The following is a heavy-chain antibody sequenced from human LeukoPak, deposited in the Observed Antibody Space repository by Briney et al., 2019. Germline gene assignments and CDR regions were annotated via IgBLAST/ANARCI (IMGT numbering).Heavy chain of an antibody. Sequence: SETLSLTCTVSGGSISSSSYYWGWIRQPPGKGLEWIGSIYYSGSTYYNPSLKSRVTISVDTSKNQFSLQLSSVTAADTVVYYCARDKSPSGWYSVFWGQGTLVTVSS. J-gene: IGHJ4*02. V-gene: IGHV4-39*07. D-gene: IGHD6-19*01. CDR2: IYYSGST. CDR3: ARDKSPSGWYSVF. CDR1: GGSISSSSYY.